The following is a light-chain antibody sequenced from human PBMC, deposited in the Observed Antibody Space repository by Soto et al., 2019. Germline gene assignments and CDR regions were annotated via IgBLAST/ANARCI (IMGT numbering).Light chain of an antibody. J-gene: IGKJ5*01. CDR3: QQRTNGPPS. Sequence: EIVLTQSPATLSLSPGERATLSCRASQSVSRYLAWYQQKPGQAPRLLIYEASNRATGIPDRFSGSGSGTDFTFTISSLEPEDFAVYYCQQRTNGPPSFGQGTRLE. V-gene: IGKV3-11*01. CDR2: EAS. CDR1: QSVSRY.